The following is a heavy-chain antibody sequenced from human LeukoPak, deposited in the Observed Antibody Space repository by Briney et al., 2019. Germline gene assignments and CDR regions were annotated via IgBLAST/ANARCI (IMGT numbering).Heavy chain of an antibody. CDR1: GGSINSYY. D-gene: IGHD3-22*01. V-gene: IGHV4-59*01. Sequence: SGSLSLTCTVSGGSINSYYWSWIRQPPGKGLEWIANIYYSGSTTYNPPPKSRVTISVDTSKNQFSLKLSSVTAADTAVYYCARGAPYYYDSSGYLFDYWGQGTLVTVSS. CDR2: IYYSGST. CDR3: ARGAPYYYDSSGYLFDY. J-gene: IGHJ4*02.